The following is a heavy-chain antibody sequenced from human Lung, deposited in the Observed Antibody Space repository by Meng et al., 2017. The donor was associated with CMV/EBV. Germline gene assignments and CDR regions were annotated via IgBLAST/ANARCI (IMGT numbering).Heavy chain of an antibody. V-gene: IGHV3-7*01. J-gene: IGHJ6*02. CDR1: GFTFSSYW. CDR3: ARRPWGLDV. CDR2: IKQDGSEK. Sequence: GESLKISCAASGFTFSSYWMSWVRQAPGKGLEWVANIKQDGSEKYYVDSVEGRFTISRDNAKDSLYLQMNALRAEDTAVYYCARRPWGLDVWGQGTTVTVSS.